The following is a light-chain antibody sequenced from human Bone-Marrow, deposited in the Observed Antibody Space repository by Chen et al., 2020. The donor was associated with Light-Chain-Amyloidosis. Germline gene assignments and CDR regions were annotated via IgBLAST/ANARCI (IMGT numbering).Light chain of an antibody. CDR1: SGSIATNY. V-gene: IGLV6-57*01. CDR2: EDD. Sequence: NFMLTQPHSVSESPGKTVSISCTRSSGSIATNYVQWYQQRPGSSPTTVIYEDDQRPSGVPDRFSGSIDRSSNSASLTISGLKNEDEADYYCQSYQGSSQGVFGGGTKLTVL. J-gene: IGLJ3*02. CDR3: QSYQGSSQGV.